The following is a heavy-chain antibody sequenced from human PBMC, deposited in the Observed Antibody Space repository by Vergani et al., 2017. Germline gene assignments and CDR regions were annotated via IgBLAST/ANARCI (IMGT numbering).Heavy chain of an antibody. CDR1: GFTFSSYS. CDR2: IYSGGST. V-gene: IGHV3-66*01. D-gene: IGHD3-9*01. J-gene: IGHJ4*02. Sequence: VQLVESGGGVVKPGGSLRLSCAASGFTFSSYSMNWVRQAPGKGLEWVSVIYSGGSTYYADSVKGRFTISRDNSKNTLYLQMNSLRAEDTAVYYCARGRPQLYPYDILTGHYKKGGYFDYWGQGTLVTVSS. CDR3: ARGRPQLYPYDILTGHYKKGGYFDY.